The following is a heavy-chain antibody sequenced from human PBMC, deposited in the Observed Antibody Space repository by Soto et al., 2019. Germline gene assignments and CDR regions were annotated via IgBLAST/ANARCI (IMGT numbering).Heavy chain of an antibody. CDR1: GYTFTSYA. CDR3: ARDSYSSGWYDYYYGMDV. CDR2: INAGNGNT. D-gene: IGHD6-19*01. V-gene: IGHV1-3*01. Sequence: VKVSCKASGYTFTSYAMHWVRQAPGQSLEWMGWINAGNGNTKYSQKFQGRVTITRDTSASTAYMELSSLRSEDTAVYYCARDSYSSGWYDYYYGMDVWGQGTTVTVSS. J-gene: IGHJ6*02.